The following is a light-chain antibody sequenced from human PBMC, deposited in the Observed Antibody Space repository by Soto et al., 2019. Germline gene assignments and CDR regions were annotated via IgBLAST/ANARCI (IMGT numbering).Light chain of an antibody. CDR1: QSISSY. Sequence: DIQMTQSPSSLSASVGDRVTISCRASQSISSYLYWYQQKPGKAPKLLIYAASSLQSGVPSRFSGSGSGTDFTLTISSLQPEDFATYYCQQSYSTPFTFGGGTKVDI. CDR3: QQSYSTPFT. CDR2: AAS. J-gene: IGKJ4*01. V-gene: IGKV1-39*01.